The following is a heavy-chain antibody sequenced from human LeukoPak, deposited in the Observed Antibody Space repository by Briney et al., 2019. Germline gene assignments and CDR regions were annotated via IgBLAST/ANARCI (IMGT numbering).Heavy chain of an antibody. Sequence: PGGSLRLSCAASGFTFSSHWMSWVRQAPGNGLEWVANIKQDGSEKYYVDSVNVRFTISRDNAKNSLYLQMNSLRAEDTAVYYCARDPPGLVTLDYWGQGTLVTVSS. CDR1: GFTFSSHW. D-gene: IGHD3/OR15-3a*01. J-gene: IGHJ4*02. V-gene: IGHV3-7*03. CDR3: ARDPPGLVTLDY. CDR2: IKQDGSEK.